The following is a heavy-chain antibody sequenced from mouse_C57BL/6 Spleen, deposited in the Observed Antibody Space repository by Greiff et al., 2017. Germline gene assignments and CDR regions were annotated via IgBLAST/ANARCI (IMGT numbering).Heavy chain of an antibody. CDR1: GFTFSSYA. CDR2: ISDGGSYT. Sequence: DVKLVESGGGLVKPGGSLKLSCAASGFTFSSYAMSWVRQTPEKRLEWVATISDGGSYTYYPDNVKGRFTISRDNAKNNLYLQMSHLKSEDTAMYYCARDSRYYFDYWGQGTTLTVSS. J-gene: IGHJ2*01. CDR3: ARDSRYYFDY. V-gene: IGHV5-4*03.